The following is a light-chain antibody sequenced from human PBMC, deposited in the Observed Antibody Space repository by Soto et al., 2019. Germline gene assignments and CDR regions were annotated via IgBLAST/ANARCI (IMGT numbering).Light chain of an antibody. J-gene: IGKJ1*01. CDR1: QSITSNY. CDR2: GAS. CDR3: QQYGSSPLT. Sequence: EIVLTQSPGTLSLSPGERATLSCRASQSITSNYLAWYQQKPGQAPRLLIYGASSRATGIPDRFSGGGSETDFSLTISRLEPEDSAVYYCQQYGSSPLTFGQGTKVDIK. V-gene: IGKV3-20*01.